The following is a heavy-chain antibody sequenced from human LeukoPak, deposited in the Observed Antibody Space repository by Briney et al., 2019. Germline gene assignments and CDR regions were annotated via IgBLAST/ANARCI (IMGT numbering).Heavy chain of an antibody. V-gene: IGHV4-4*07. J-gene: IGHJ6*02. CDR2: IYTSGST. D-gene: IGHD6-19*01. Sequence: SETLSLTCTVSGGSISSYYWSWIRQPAGKGLEWIGRIYTSGSTNYNPSLKSRVTMSVDTSKNQFSLKLSSVTAADTAVYYCARGEKQYSSGWYYYYGMDVWGQGTTVTVSS. CDR3: ARGEKQYSSGWYYYYGMDV. CDR1: GGSISSYY.